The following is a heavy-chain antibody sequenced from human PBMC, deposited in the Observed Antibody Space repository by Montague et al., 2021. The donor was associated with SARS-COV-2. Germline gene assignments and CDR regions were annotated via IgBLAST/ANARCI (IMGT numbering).Heavy chain of an antibody. J-gene: IGHJ6*02. Sequence: SETLSLTCTVSGGSISSSSYYWGWIRQPPGMGLEWIVSISYSGSTYYXPSLKSRVTISVDTSKNQFSLTLSSVTAADTAVYYCARVGRQKLARLSGMDVWGQGTTVTVSS. CDR2: ISYSGST. CDR1: GGSISSSSYY. CDR3: ARVGRQKLARLSGMDV. D-gene: IGHD6-13*01. V-gene: IGHV4-39*07.